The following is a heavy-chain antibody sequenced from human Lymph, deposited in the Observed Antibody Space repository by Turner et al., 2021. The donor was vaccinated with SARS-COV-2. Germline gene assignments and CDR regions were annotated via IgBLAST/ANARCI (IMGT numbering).Heavy chain of an antibody. V-gene: IGHV3-23*01. CDR1: GVPFSSYA. D-gene: IGHD3-22*01. CDR3: AKNEMAMIVVVITLFDY. Sequence: EVQLLESGGGLVQPGGFLSLSCAASGVPFSSYAMSWVRQVPGKGLEWVSTISGSGCSTYYTDSVKGRFTISRNNSKNSLYLQMNSLRAEDTAVYYCAKNEMAMIVVVITLFDYWGQGTLVTVSS. J-gene: IGHJ4*02. CDR2: ISGSGCST.